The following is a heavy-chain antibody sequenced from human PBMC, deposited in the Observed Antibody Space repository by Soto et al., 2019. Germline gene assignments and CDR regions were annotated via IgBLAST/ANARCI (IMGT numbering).Heavy chain of an antibody. CDR3: AKDLVIDY. D-gene: IGHD2-2*01. V-gene: IGHV3-30*18. J-gene: IGHJ4*02. CDR1: GFTFSSYG. Sequence: QVQLVESGGGVVQPGGSLRLSCAASGFTFSSYGMHWVRQAPGKGLEWVAVISYDGSNKYYADSVKGRFIISRDNSKNTLYLQMNSLRAADTAVYYCAKDLVIDYWGQGTLVTVSS. CDR2: ISYDGSNK.